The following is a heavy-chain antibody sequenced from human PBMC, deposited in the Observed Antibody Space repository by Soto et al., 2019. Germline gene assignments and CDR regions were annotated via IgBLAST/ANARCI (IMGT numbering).Heavy chain of an antibody. J-gene: IGHJ4*02. CDR1: GFTFSNAW. CDR2: IKSKTDGGTT. CDR3: TTAPVIIPPNY. D-gene: IGHD3-3*01. V-gene: IGHV3-15*01. Sequence: GGSLRLSCAASGFTFSNAWMSWVRQAPGKGLEWVGRIKSKTDGGTTDYAAPVKGRFTISRDDSKNTLYLQMNSLKTEDTAAYYCTTAPVIIPPNYWGQGTLVTVSS.